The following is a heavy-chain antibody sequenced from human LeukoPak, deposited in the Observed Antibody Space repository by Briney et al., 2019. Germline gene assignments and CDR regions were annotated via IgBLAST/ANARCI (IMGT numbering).Heavy chain of an antibody. CDR2: MNPTRGYT. CDR3: ARSPVGVRKKHDL. J-gene: IGHJ5*02. V-gene: IGHV1-8*01. D-gene: IGHD3-10*01. Sequence: ASLKVSCKASGYTFTSYDINWVRQAPGQGLEWMGWMNPTRGYTGYVQKFQGRITMTRDTSVSTAYMELNSLTSEDTAVYYCARSPVGVRKKHDLWGQGTLVIVSS. CDR1: GYTFTSYD.